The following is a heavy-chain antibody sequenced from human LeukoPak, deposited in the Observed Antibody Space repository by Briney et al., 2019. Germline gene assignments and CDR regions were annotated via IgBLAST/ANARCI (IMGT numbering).Heavy chain of an antibody. D-gene: IGHD6-19*01. CDR2: IQYDGNNK. CDR1: GFTYSTYG. Sequence: GGSLRLSCVASGFTYSTYGMHWVRQAPGKGLEWVAFIQYDGNNKYYADSVKGRFTISRGNAKNSLYLQMNSLRAEDTAVYYCARVLTYSSGWYTHDYWGQGTLVTVSS. CDR3: ARVLTYSSGWYTHDY. V-gene: IGHV3-30*02. J-gene: IGHJ4*02.